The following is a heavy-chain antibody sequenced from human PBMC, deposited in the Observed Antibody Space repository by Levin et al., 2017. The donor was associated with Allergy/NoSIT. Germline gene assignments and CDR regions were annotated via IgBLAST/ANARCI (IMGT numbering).Heavy chain of an antibody. CDR3: AKDVNWSQDY. CDR1: GYTFSRHH. Sequence: GESLKISCKASGYTFSRHHMHWVRQAPGQGLEWMGIISPSGDTTTYAQKFQGRITTTRETSTSTAYMELSSPGSEDTAVYYFAKDVNWSQDYWGQGTLVLVSS. V-gene: IGHV1-46*01. D-gene: IGHD3-3*01. CDR2: ISPSGDTT. J-gene: IGHJ4*02.